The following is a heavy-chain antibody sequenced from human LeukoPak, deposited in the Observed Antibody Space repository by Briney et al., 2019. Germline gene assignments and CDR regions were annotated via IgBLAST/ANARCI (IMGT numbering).Heavy chain of an antibody. CDR3: AKDDSSGYYVDY. D-gene: IGHD3-22*01. CDR1: GFTFSSYS. CDR2: ISWDGGST. Sequence: PGGSLRLSCAASGFTFSSYSMNWVRQAPGKGLEWVSLISWDGGSTYYADSVKGRFTISRDNSKNSLYLQMNSLRAEDTALYYCAKDDSSGYYVDYWGQGTLVTVSS. J-gene: IGHJ4*02. V-gene: IGHV3-43D*03.